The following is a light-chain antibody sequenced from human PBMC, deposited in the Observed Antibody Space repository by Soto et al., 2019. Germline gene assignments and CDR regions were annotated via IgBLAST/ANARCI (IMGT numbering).Light chain of an antibody. J-gene: IGKJ1*01. CDR3: QKYNSAPQT. Sequence: DIQMTQSPSSLSASLGDRVTITCRASQGTSNYLAWYQQKPGKVPKLLIYAASTLQSGVPSRFSGSGSGTDFTLTISSLHPEDVATYYCQKYNSAPQTFGQGTKVEIK. CDR2: AAS. V-gene: IGKV1-27*01. CDR1: QGTSNY.